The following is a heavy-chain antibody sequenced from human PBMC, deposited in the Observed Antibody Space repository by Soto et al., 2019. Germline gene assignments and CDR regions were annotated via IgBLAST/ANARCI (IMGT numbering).Heavy chain of an antibody. CDR2: ISGSGDST. Sequence: EAQLLESGGGLVQPGGSLRLSCAASGFTFSNYAMSWVRQAPGKGLEWVLAISGSGDSTYYADSVKGRFTISRDNSKNTLYLQMNSLRAEDTAIYYCARDRYGDPLWGQDDFDYWGQGTLVTVSA. CDR3: ARDRYGDPLWGQDDFDY. V-gene: IGHV3-23*01. CDR1: GFTFSNYA. J-gene: IGHJ4*02. D-gene: IGHD4-17*01.